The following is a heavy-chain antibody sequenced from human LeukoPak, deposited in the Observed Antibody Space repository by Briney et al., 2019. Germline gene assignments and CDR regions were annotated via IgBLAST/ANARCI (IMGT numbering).Heavy chain of an antibody. J-gene: IGHJ4*02. CDR2: IVVGSGNT. CDR3: AADPSYSSGYRYYFDY. D-gene: IGHD3-22*01. CDR1: GFTFIISA. Sequence: SLKDSSKTSGFTFIISAVQWVRHALGQRLEWIGWIVVGSGNTNYAQKFQERVTITRDMSTSTAYMELSSLRSEDTAVYYCAADPSYSSGYRYYFDYWGQGTLVTVSS. V-gene: IGHV1-58*01.